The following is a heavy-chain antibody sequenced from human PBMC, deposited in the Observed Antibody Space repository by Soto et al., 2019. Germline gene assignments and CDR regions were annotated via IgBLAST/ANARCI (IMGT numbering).Heavy chain of an antibody. D-gene: IGHD3-3*01. CDR3: ARAQRFSTWFDP. J-gene: IGHJ5*02. Sequence: PSETLSLTCTVSGGAINSYYWTWIRQPAGKGLEWIGRIYSSGSTKYNPSLQSRVTMSLDTSKNQFSLRLTSVTAADTAVYYCARAQRFSTWFDPGAREPWSPSP. V-gene: IGHV4-4*07. CDR1: GGAINSYY. CDR2: IYSSGST.